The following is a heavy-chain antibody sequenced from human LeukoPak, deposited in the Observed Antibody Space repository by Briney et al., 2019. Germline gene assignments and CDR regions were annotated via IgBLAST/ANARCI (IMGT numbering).Heavy chain of an antibody. V-gene: IGHV1-69*04. J-gene: IGHJ4*02. CDR1: GGTFSSYA. CDR2: IIPILGIA. D-gene: IGHD5-24*01. Sequence: GVSVKVSCKASGGTFSSYAISWVRQAPGQGLEWMGRIIPILGIANYAQKFQGRVTIIADKSTSTAYMELSSLRSEDTAVYYCASIRDGYNEDPGFDYWGQGTLVTVSS. CDR3: ASIRDGYNEDPGFDY.